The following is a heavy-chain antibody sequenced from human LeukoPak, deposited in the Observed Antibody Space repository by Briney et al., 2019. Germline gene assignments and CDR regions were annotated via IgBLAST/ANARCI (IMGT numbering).Heavy chain of an antibody. CDR1: GFTFSGSA. CDR3: ARGRVGQWLVDAFDI. J-gene: IGHJ3*02. D-gene: IGHD6-19*01. CDR2: IRSKANSYAT. V-gene: IGHV3-73*01. Sequence: GGSLRLSCAASGFTFSGSAMHWVRQASGKGLEWVGRIRSKANSYATAYAASVKGRFTISRDDSKNTLFLQMNSLRAEDTAVYYCARGRVGQWLVDAFDIWGQGTMVTVSS.